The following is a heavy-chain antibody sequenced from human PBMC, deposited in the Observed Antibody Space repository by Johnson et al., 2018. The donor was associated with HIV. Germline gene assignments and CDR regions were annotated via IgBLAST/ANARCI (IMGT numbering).Heavy chain of an antibody. Sequence: VQLVESGGGLVQPGRSLRLSCAASGFTFDDYAMHWVRQAPGKGLEWVSGISWNSGSIGYADSVKGRFTISRDNSNNTLYVQMKSLRADDTALYYCARGAAAGSGAFDIWGQGTMVTVSS. D-gene: IGHD6-13*01. V-gene: IGHV3-9*01. CDR2: ISWNSGSI. J-gene: IGHJ3*02. CDR1: GFTFDDYA. CDR3: ARGAAAGSGAFDI.